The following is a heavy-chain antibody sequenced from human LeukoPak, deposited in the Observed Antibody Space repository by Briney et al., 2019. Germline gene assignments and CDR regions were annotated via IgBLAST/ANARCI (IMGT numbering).Heavy chain of an antibody. V-gene: IGHV3-48*04. CDR3: AELGITMIGGV. CDR2: ISSGGSTI. CDR1: GFTFSSYS. Sequence: GGSLRLSCAASGFTFSSYSMNWVRQAPGKGLEWVSYISSGGSTIYYADSVKGRFTISRDNAKNSLYLQMNSLRAEDTAVYYCAELGITMIGGVWGKGTTVTISS. J-gene: IGHJ6*04. D-gene: IGHD3-10*02.